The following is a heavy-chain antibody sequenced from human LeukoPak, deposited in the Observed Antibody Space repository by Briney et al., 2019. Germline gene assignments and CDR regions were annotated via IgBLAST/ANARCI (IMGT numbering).Heavy chain of an antibody. CDR2: IYYSGST. CDR3: ARAGIAVAAPDY. D-gene: IGHD6-19*01. V-gene: IGHV4-59*01. J-gene: IGHJ4*02. Sequence: SETLSLTCTVSGGSISSYYWSWIRQPPGKGLEWIGYIYYSGSTNYNPSLKSRVTISVDTSKNQFSLKLSSATAADTAVYYCARAGIAVAAPDYWGQGTLVTVSS. CDR1: GGSISSYY.